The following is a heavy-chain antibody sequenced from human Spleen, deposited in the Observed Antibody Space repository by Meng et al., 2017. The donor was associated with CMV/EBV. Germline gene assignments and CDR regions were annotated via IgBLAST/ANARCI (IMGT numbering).Heavy chain of an antibody. D-gene: IGHD1-26*01. J-gene: IGHJ4*02. CDR2: ISDSGDNT. CDR1: GFTFSSYA. CDR3: AKALSGSYYPRGFDS. V-gene: IGHV3-23*01. Sequence: GESLKISCAASGFTFSSYAMTWVRQAPGKGLEWVSTISDSGDNTYYADSVKGRFTISRDSSKNTLYLHMNSLRAEDTALYYCAKALSGSYYPRGFDSWGQGTLVTVSS.